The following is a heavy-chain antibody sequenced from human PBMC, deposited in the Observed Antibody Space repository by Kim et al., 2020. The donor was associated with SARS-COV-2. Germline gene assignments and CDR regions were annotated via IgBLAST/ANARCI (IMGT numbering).Heavy chain of an antibody. J-gene: IGHJ3*02. V-gene: IGHV4-39*07. CDR3: ARDGPYNYYDSSGYYYGDAFDI. Sequence: SETLSLTCTVSGVSISRSSYYWGWMRQGPGKGLECIGSNYYSGSTSYNASLKSLVTISVDTSTNQFSLKLSSVTAADTAVYYCARDGPYNYYDSSGYYYGDAFDIWGQGTMVTVSS. CDR1: GVSISRSSYY. CDR2: NYYSGST. D-gene: IGHD3-22*01.